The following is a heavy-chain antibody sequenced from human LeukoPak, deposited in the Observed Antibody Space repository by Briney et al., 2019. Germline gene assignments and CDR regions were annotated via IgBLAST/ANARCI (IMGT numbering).Heavy chain of an antibody. Sequence: GGSLRLSCAASGFTFSSYAMTWVRQAPGKGLEWVSAIGGRDGSTYYADSVKGRFTISRDNSKNTLYVQMNSLRAEDTAVYYCAKGHYYGSGSLDYWGQGTLVTVSS. J-gene: IGHJ4*02. D-gene: IGHD3-10*01. CDR2: IGGRDGST. CDR1: GFTFSSYA. CDR3: AKGHYYGSGSLDY. V-gene: IGHV3-23*01.